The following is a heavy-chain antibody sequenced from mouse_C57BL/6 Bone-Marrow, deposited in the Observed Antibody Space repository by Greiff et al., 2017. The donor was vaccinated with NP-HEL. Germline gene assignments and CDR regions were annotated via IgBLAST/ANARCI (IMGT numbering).Heavy chain of an antibody. D-gene: IGHD2-3*01. CDR2: INPSNGGT. J-gene: IGHJ4*01. CDR1: GYTFTSYW. CDR3: ARYDGYYYYAMDY. V-gene: IGHV1-53*01. Sequence: QVQLQQPGTELVKPGASVKLSCKASGYTFTSYWMHWVKQRPGQGLEWIGNINPSNGGTNYNEKFKSKATLTVDNSSSTAYMQLSSLTSEDSAVYYCARYDGYYYYAMDYWGQGTSVTVSS.